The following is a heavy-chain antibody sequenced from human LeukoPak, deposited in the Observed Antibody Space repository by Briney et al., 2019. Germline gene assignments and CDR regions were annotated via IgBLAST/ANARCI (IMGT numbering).Heavy chain of an antibody. CDR3: AREGSQGAFDI. Sequence: ASVKVSCKASGYTFTSYYMHWVRQAPGQGLEWMGVINPSSGTTTYAQKFQGRVTVTRDTSTSTVYMELSSLRSEDTAVYYCAREGSQGAFDIWGQGTMVTVSS. V-gene: IGHV1-46*01. D-gene: IGHD6-19*01. J-gene: IGHJ3*02. CDR1: GYTFTSYY. CDR2: INPSSGTT.